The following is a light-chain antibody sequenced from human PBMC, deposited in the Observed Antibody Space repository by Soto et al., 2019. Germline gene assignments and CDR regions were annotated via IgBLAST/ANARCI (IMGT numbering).Light chain of an antibody. V-gene: IGKV3-20*01. CDR2: GAS. Sequence: EIVLTQSPGTLSLSPGERATLSCRASQSVSSIYFAWYQQKPGQAPRLLIYGASSRATGIPDRFSGSGSGTDFTLTISRLETEDFAGYYCQQFGTSPPSTFGQGTRLEIK. J-gene: IGKJ5*01. CDR3: QQFGTSPPST. CDR1: QSVSSIY.